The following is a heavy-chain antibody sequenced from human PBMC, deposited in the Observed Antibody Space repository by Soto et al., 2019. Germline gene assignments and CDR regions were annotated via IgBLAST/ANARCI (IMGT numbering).Heavy chain of an antibody. CDR2: IKADARST. V-gene: IGHV3-74*01. Sequence: EVQLVESGGGLVQPGGSLRLSCGASGFTFSSYWMHWVRQAPGKGLVWVSRIKADARSTDYADSVKGRFTISRENGKDTPCLQLNSLRAEDTGVYYCARDFYGGGYSGPGTLVTVSS. J-gene: IGHJ4*02. CDR3: ARDFYGGGY. D-gene: IGHD2-15*01. CDR1: GFTFSSYW.